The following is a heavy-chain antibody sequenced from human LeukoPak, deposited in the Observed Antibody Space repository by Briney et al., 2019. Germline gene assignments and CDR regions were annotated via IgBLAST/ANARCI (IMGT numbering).Heavy chain of an antibody. V-gene: IGHV3-48*02. CDR1: GFTFGSYS. CDR3: ARDRDIVVVTAAPKMDV. J-gene: IGHJ6*04. CDR2: IISSSSTI. D-gene: IGHD2-2*01. Sequence: PGGSLTLSCPASGFTFGSYSVNWVRQAPGKGLEWVSYIISSSSTIYYADPVKGRFTLSRDNAKNSLYLQMNSLRDEDTAVYYCARDRDIVVVTAAPKMDVWGKGTTVTVSS.